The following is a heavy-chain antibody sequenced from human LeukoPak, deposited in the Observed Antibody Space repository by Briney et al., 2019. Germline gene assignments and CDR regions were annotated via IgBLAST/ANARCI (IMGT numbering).Heavy chain of an antibody. CDR1: GFTLSSYA. V-gene: IGHV3-23*01. CDR3: AKVHSGWLFDY. Sequence: GGSLRLSCAASGFTLSSYAMRWVRQAPGKGLEWVSAISGSGTGTYYADSVKGRFTISRDTSKNTLYLQMNSLRAEDTAVYYCAKVHSGWLFDYWGQGTLVTVSS. D-gene: IGHD6-19*01. J-gene: IGHJ4*02. CDR2: ISGSGTGT.